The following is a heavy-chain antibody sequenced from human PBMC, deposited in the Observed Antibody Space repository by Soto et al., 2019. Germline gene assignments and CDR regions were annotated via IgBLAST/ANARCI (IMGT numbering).Heavy chain of an antibody. J-gene: IGHJ5*02. CDR1: GGSISSSSYY. CDR3: ARLARDWFDP. V-gene: IGHV4-39*01. CDR2: IYYSGST. Sequence: QLLASGPGLVKPSETLSLTCTVSGGSISSSSYYWGWIRQPPGKGLEWIGSIYYSGSTYYNPSLKSRVTISVDTSKNQFSLKLSSVTAADTAVYYCARLARDWFDPWGQGTLVTVSS.